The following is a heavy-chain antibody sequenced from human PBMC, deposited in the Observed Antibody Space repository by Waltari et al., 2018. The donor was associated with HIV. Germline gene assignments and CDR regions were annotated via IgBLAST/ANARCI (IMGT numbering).Heavy chain of an antibody. CDR2: IYHRGRT. V-gene: IGHV4-39*07. CDR3: AREALVLRYLDWLGYYDS. CDR1: GGSINSTNYY. Sequence: QLQLQESGPGLVKPSETLSLSCTVSGGSINSTNYYWAWIRQTPGKGLEWLGSIYHRGRTLSTPSRQTRVTFSLDTSKKLCSLKLTSVTAADTAVYLCAREALVLRYLDWLGYYDSWGGGTLVTVSS. J-gene: IGHJ2*01. D-gene: IGHD3-9*01.